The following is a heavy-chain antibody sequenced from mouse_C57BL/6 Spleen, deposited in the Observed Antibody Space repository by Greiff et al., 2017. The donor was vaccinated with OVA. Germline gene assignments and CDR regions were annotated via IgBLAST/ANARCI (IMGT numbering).Heavy chain of an antibody. CDR2: IDPEDGDT. D-gene: IGHD2-4*01. J-gene: IGHJ4*01. CDR1: GFNIKDYY. CDR3: TTTLPDYDDAMDY. Sequence: EVKLQESGAELVRPGASVKLSCTASGFNIKDYYMHWVKQRPEQGLEWIGRIDPEDGDTEYAPKFQGKATMTADTSSNTAYLQLSSLTSEDTAVYYCTTTLPDYDDAMDYWGQGTSVTVSS. V-gene: IGHV14-1*01.